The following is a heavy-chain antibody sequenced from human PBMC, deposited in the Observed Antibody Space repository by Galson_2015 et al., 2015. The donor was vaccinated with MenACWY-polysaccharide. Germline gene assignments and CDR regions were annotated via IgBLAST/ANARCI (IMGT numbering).Heavy chain of an antibody. V-gene: IGHV3-69-1*01. CDR2: ISSTDLK. D-gene: IGHD5/OR15-5a*01. Sequence: SLRLSYAASGFIFSDHSVHWVRQAPGKGLEWVSFISSTDLKDYADSVRGRFTISRDNAKNSLFLQMDSLRGEDTALYFCARDPRQSLNLRSYWFFDLWGRGTLVTVSS. CDR3: ARDPRQSLNLRSYWFFDL. J-gene: IGHJ2*01. CDR1: GFIFSDHS.